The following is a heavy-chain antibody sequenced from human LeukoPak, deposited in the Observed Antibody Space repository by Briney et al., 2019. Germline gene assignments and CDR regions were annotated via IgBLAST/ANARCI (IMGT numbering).Heavy chain of an antibody. CDR1: GGSISSSSYY. D-gene: IGHD3-10*01. CDR3: ARLGDFDY. V-gene: IGHV4-39*01. Sequence: SETLSLTCTVSGGSISSSSYYWGWIRQPPGKGPEWIGSIYYSGSTYYNPSLKSRVTISVDTSKNQFSLKLSSVTAADTAVYYCARLGDFDYWGQGTLVTVSS. J-gene: IGHJ4*02. CDR2: IYYSGST.